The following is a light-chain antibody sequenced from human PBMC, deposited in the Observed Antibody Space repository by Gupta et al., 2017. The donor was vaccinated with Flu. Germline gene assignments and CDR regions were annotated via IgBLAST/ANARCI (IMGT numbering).Light chain of an antibody. V-gene: IGKV1-5*03. CDR1: QTISTW. Sequence: SPSTLSASGGDRATITCRGRQTISTWLAWYQQTPGKAPNLLISKASRLERGVPSRFSGSGSGTEFTLTISSLQPDDLATYYCQQYNSWRTFGQGTKVEIK. CDR2: KAS. CDR3: QQYNSWRT. J-gene: IGKJ1*01.